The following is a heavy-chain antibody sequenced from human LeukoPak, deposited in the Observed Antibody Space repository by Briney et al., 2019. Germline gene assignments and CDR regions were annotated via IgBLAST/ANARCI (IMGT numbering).Heavy chain of an antibody. J-gene: IGHJ6*04. CDR3: ARRNSYYYCMDV. D-gene: IGHD2/OR15-2a*01. V-gene: IGHV1-18*01. CDR1: GYTFTTCG. CDR2: ISPYNGNT. Sequence: ASVKVSCKASGYTFTTCGLTWVRQAPGQGLELMGWISPYNGNTNYAQKFQGRVTMTTDTSTSTAYMELRSLRSDDTAVYYCARRNSYYYCMDVWGTGTTVTVSS.